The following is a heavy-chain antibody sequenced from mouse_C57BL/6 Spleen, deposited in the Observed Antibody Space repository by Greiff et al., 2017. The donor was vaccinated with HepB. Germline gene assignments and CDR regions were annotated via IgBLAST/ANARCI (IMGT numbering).Heavy chain of an antibody. V-gene: IGHV3-6*01. D-gene: IGHD2-1*01. Sequence: EVQLQESGPGLVKPSQSLSLTCSVTGYSITSGYYWNWIRQFPGNKLEWMGYISYDGSNNYNPSLKNRISITRDTSKNQFFLKLNSVTTEDTATYYCARERVKINYEAYWGQGTLVTVAA. CDR3: ARERVKINYEAY. CDR1: GYSITSGYY. CDR2: ISYDGSN. J-gene: IGHJ3*01.